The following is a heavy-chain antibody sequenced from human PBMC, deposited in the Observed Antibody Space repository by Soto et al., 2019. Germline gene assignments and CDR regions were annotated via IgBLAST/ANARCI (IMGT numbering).Heavy chain of an antibody. CDR2: INPSGGHT. D-gene: IGHD2-21*02. CDR1: GNTFSNYY. V-gene: IGHV1-46*03. Sequence: QVQLVQSGAEVKKAGASVKVSCEASGNTFSNYYIHWVRQAPGQGLEWMGTINPSGGHTTYAQKFLGRVTMTRDTSTSTLYMEVTRLRSEDTAVYYCARGGHVVVVTAAFDYWGQGTLVTVCS. J-gene: IGHJ4*02. CDR3: ARGGHVVVVTAAFDY.